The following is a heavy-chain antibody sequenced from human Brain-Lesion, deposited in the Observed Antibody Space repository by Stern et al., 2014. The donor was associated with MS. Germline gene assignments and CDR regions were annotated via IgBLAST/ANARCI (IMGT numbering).Heavy chain of an antibody. CDR2: LSYSWTP. J-gene: IGHJ5*02. Sequence: QVQLVESGPGLVKPSETLSLTCTVAGGSVSSTSYAWAWIRQPPGKGLERIGALSYSWTPSYSPSLKSRLTISLDPSKNQFSLPMRSVTAADTAVYYCAGEEDIRYCSGGSCTGNWFDPWGQGTLVTVSS. CDR3: AGEEDIRYCSGGSCTGNWFDP. D-gene: IGHD2-15*01. V-gene: IGHV4-39*01. CDR1: GGSVSSTSYA.